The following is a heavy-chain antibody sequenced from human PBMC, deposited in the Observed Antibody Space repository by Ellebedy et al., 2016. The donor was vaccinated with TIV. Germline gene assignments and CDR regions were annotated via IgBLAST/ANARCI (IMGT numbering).Heavy chain of an antibody. J-gene: IGHJ3*02. Sequence: GSLRLSCTVPDDSINSGNYYWGWIRQPPGQGLSWIANIYYSGNNYYNPSLKSRATISVDTYKNQLSLKLSSVTAADTAISYCARGNILTGYPGDGFDIWGQGTMVTVSS. CDR3: ARGNILTGYPGDGFDI. D-gene: IGHD3-9*01. CDR2: IYYSGNN. CDR1: DDSINSGNYY. V-gene: IGHV4-39*01.